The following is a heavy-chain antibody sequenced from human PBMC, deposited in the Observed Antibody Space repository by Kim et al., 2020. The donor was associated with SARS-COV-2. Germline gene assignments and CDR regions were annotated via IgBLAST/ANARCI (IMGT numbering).Heavy chain of an antibody. CDR2: ITGDGGGT. V-gene: IGHV3-23*01. Sequence: GGSLRLSCAASGFTFSNYAMSWVRQAPGKGLEWVSAITGDGGGTYYADSVKGRFTISRDNNKNTRYLQMNSLRAEDTAVYYCAKEGSVAGTGYFQHWGQGTLVTVSS. D-gene: IGHD6-13*01. CDR1: GFTFSNYA. J-gene: IGHJ1*01. CDR3: AKEGSVAGTGYFQH.